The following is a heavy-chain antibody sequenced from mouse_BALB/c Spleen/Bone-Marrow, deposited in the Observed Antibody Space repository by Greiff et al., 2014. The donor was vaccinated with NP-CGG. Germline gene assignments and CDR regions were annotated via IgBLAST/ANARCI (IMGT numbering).Heavy chain of an antibody. CDR1: GYTFTSYV. Sequence: EVQLQQSGPELVKPGASVKMSCKASGYTFTSYVIHWVKQKPGRGLEWIGYINPYNDATKFNERFKGKATLTSDKSSSTAYMVLSSLTSEDSAVYYCAREGVDYFDYWGQGTTLTVSS. V-gene: IGHV1-14*01. J-gene: IGHJ2*01. CDR2: INPYNDAT. CDR3: AREGVDYFDY.